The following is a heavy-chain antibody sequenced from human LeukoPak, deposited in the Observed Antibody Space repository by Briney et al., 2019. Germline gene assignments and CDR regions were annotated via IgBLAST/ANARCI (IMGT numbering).Heavy chain of an antibody. V-gene: IGHV3-23*01. Sequence: PGGSLRLSCAASGFTFSSYAMSWVRQAPGKGLEWVSAISGSGGSTYYADSVKGRFTISRDNSKNTLYLQMNSLRAEDTAVYYCAKSDSGGRLYDFWSGYFSYYGMDVWGQGTTVTVSS. CDR2: ISGSGGST. CDR3: AKSDSGGRLYDFWSGYFSYYGMDV. D-gene: IGHD3-3*01. CDR1: GFTFSSYA. J-gene: IGHJ6*02.